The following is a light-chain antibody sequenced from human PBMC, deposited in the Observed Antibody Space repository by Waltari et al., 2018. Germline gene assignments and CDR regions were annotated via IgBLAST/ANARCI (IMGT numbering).Light chain of an antibody. CDR3: CSYAGSRLLV. CDR1: RSDVGSYNL. V-gene: IGLV2-23*02. J-gene: IGLJ3*02. CDR2: EVT. Sequence: QSALTQPASVSGSPGQSITISCTGTRSDVGSYNLVSWYQQYPGKAPKLIIYEVTKRSSGVSSRLSVSKSCNTASRTISGLQAEDEAGYHCCSYAGSRLLVFGGGTKLTVL.